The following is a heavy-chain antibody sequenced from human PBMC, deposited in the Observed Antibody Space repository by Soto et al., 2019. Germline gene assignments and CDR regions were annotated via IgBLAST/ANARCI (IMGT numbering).Heavy chain of an antibody. D-gene: IGHD3-22*01. CDR1: GFTFSTYA. Sequence: EVQLLESGGGLVQPGGSPRLSCGASGFTFSTYAMSWVRQAPGKGLEWVSAITGSGGSTYYADSVKGRFTISRDNSKNTLYLQMSSLRADDTAVYYCAKGSSASRPYYFDYWGQGTLVTVSS. CDR2: ITGSGGST. J-gene: IGHJ4*02. CDR3: AKGSSASRPYYFDY. V-gene: IGHV3-23*01.